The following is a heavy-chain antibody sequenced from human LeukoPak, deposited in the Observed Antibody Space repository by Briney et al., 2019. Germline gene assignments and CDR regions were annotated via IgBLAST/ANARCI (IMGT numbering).Heavy chain of an antibody. D-gene: IGHD2-15*01. Sequence: GGSLRLSCAVSGFTVSSNYMNWVRQAPGKGLEWVSVIYSGGMTYYADSVKGRFTISRDTSKNTLYLRMVSLRDEDTAVYYCARERRYCSGDNCYSGYDYWGRGTLVTVSS. CDR3: ARERRYCSGDNCYSGYDY. CDR2: IYSGGMT. V-gene: IGHV3-53*01. CDR1: GFTVSSNY. J-gene: IGHJ4*02.